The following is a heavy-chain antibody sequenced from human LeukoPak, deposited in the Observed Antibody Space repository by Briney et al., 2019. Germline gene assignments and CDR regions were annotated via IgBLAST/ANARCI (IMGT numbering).Heavy chain of an antibody. J-gene: IGHJ4*02. CDR1: GFTFSRSA. V-gene: IGHV3-23*01. Sequence: GGSLSLSCAGSGFTFSRSAMSWVRQAPEKGLEWVSGISHSGGSTYYADSVKGRFTISRDNSKNTLYLQMSSLRGEDTAVYYCAGGRSSWYDPVDYWGQGVLVTVSS. D-gene: IGHD6-13*01. CDR3: AGGRSSWYDPVDY. CDR2: ISHSGGST.